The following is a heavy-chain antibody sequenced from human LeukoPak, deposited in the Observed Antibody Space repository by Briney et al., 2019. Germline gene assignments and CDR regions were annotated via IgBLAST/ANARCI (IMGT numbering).Heavy chain of an antibody. CDR3: ARAPGSVVITDY. CDR1: GFTFSSYG. CDR2: IWYDGSNK. J-gene: IGHJ4*02. D-gene: IGHD3-22*01. V-gene: IGHV3-33*01. Sequence: GGSLRLSCAASGFTFSSYGMHWVRQAPGKGLEWVAVIWYDGSNKYYADSVKGRFTISRDNAKNSLYLQMNSLRAEDTAVYYCARAPGSVVITDYWGQGTLVTVSS.